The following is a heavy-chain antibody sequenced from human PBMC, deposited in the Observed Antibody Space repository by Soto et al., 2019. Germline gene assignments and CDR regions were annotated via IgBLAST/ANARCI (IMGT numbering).Heavy chain of an antibody. CDR2: INPKSGGT. CDR3: ARGHSTDCSNGVCSFFYNHEMDV. V-gene: IGHV1-2*04. CDR1: GYSFTDYH. D-gene: IGHD2-8*01. J-gene: IGHJ6*02. Sequence: ASVKVSCKASGYSFTDYHIHWVRQAPGQGLEWLGRINPKSGGTSTAQKFQGWVTMTRDRSISTVFMELTRLRSDDTAVYFCARGHSTDCSNGVCSFFYNHEMDVWGQGTTVTVSS.